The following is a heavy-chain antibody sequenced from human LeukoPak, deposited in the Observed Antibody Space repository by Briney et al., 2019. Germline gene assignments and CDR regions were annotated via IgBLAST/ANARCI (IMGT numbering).Heavy chain of an antibody. Sequence: GGSLRLSCAASGFTFDDYAMHWVRQVPGKGLEWVSGIAWNAGSIDYADSVKGRFTITRDNAKNFVYLQMNSLGSEDTALYYCAKGDSWSGYSVGMDVWGQGTTVTVS. V-gene: IGHV3-9*01. CDR1: GFTFDDYA. D-gene: IGHD3-3*01. J-gene: IGHJ6*02. CDR3: AKGDSWSGYSVGMDV. CDR2: IAWNAGSI.